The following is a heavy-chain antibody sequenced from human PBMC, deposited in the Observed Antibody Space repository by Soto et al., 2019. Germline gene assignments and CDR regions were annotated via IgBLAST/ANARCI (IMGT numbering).Heavy chain of an antibody. CDR1: GFTFSSYW. D-gene: IGHD2-2*01. CDR3: ARIRVGHYAFDI. J-gene: IGHJ3*02. Sequence: GGSLRLSCAASGFTFSSYWMHWVRQAPGKGLVWVSRINSDGSTTTYADSVKGRFTISRDNAKNTLYLQMNSLTAEDTAVYYCARIRVGHYAFDIWGQGTMVTVSS. CDR2: INSDGSTT. V-gene: IGHV3-74*01.